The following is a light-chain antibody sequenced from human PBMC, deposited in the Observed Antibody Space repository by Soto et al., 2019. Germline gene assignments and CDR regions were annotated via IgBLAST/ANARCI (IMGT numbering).Light chain of an antibody. CDR1: QRVANGY. Sequence: VLTQSRGTLSLSPGERATLSCRASQRVANGYLGWYRQKPGQAPRLLIYGASTRATGIPARFSGSGSGTEFTLTISSLQSEDFAVYYCHQYDMWPPLIFGGGTKV. CDR3: HQYDMWPPLI. V-gene: IGKV3-15*01. CDR2: GAS. J-gene: IGKJ4*01.